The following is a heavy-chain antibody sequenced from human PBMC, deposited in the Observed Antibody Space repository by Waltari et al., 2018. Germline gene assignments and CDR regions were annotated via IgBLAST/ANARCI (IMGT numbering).Heavy chain of an antibody. V-gene: IGHV4-34*01. J-gene: IGHJ4*02. CDR1: GFTFSSYS. CDR2: INHSGST. CDR3: ARALPYYYDSSGYYLDY. D-gene: IGHD3-22*01. Sequence: VQLVESGGGLVQPGGSLRLSCAASGFTFSSYSMNWVRQAPGKGLEWIGEINHSGSTNYNPSLKSRVTISVDTSKNQFSLKLSSVTAADTAVYYCARALPYYYDSSGYYLDYWGQGTLVTVSS.